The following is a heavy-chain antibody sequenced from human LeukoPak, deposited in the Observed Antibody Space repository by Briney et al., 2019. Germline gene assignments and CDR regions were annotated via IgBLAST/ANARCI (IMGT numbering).Heavy chain of an antibody. CDR3: ARDLYGSGRYQRDY. Sequence: PGGSLRLSCAASGFTFNTYSMNWVRQAPGKGLEWVSSSSSSSSNIYYADSVKGRFTISRDNAKTSLYLQMNSLRAEDTAVYYCARDLYGSGRYQRDYWGQGTLVTISS. V-gene: IGHV3-21*01. D-gene: IGHD3-10*01. J-gene: IGHJ4*02. CDR2: SSSSSSNI. CDR1: GFTFNTYS.